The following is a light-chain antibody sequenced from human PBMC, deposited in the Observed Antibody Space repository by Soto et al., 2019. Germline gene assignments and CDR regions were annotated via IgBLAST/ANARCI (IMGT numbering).Light chain of an antibody. CDR1: TSNIGNNF. V-gene: IGLV1-47*01. J-gene: IGLJ2*01. CDR2: RNN. Sequence: QSVMTQPPSASATPGQSVTISCSGSTSNIGNNFVYWYHQVPGTAPKLLILRNNQRPSGVPDRFTGSKSGTSASLAISGLQSEDEADYYCAAWDDSLSVVVFGGGTKLTVL. CDR3: AAWDDSLSVVV.